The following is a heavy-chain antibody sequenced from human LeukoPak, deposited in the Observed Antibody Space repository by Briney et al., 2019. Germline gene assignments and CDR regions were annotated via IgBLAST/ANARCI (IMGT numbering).Heavy chain of an antibody. Sequence: GASVTVSCKASGYTFTGYYMHWVRQAPGQGLEGMGWINLNSGGTNYAQKFQGRVTMTRDTSISTAYMELSRLRSDDTAVYYCARANYYYDSSGYYSYYFDYWGQGTLVTVSS. CDR2: INLNSGGT. J-gene: IGHJ4*02. V-gene: IGHV1-2*02. D-gene: IGHD3-22*01. CDR3: ARANYYYDSSGYYSYYFDY. CDR1: GYTFTGYY.